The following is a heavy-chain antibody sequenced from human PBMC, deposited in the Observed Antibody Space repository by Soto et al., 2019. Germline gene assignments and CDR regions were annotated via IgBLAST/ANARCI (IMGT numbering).Heavy chain of an antibody. CDR1: GFTFSSYW. CDR2: IKQDGSER. CDR3: ASAYSSGWYDYFDY. D-gene: IGHD6-19*01. V-gene: IGHV3-7*05. J-gene: IGHJ4*02. Sequence: GGSLRLSCAASGFTFSSYWMSWVRQAPGKGLEWVANIKQDGSERHYVDSVKGRFTISRDNAKNSMYLQMNSLRAEDTAVYYCASAYSSGWYDYFDYWGQGTLVTVSS.